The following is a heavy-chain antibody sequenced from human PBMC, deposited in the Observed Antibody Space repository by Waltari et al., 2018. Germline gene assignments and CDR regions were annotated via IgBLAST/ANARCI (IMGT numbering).Heavy chain of an antibody. CDR1: GGTFSSYT. D-gene: IGHD6-6*01. CDR3: ARAKLAEFYYYYGMDV. J-gene: IGHJ6*02. CDR2: INPVPGIA. Sequence: QVQLVQSGAEVKKPGSSVKVSCKASGGTFSSYTISWVRQAPGHGREWMGRINPVPGIANYPQKYQGRVTINADKSTSTAYMELSSLRAEDTAVYYCARAKLAEFYYYYGMDVWGQGTTVTVSS. V-gene: IGHV1-69*02.